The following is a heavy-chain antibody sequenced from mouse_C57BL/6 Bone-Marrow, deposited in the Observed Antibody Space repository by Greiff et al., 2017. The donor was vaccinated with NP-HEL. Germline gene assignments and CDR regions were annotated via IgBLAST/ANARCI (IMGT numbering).Heavy chain of an antibody. V-gene: IGHV1-64*01. CDR2: IHPNSGST. D-gene: IGHD1-2*01. Sequence: VQLQQPGAELVKPGASVKLSCKASGYTFTSYWMHWVKQRPGQGLEWIGMIHPNSGSTNYNEKFKSKATLTVDKSSSTAYMQLSSLTSEDSAVYYCARVSLPPREVYAMDYWGQGTSVTVSS. CDR1: GYTFTSYW. J-gene: IGHJ4*01. CDR3: ARVSLPPREVYAMDY.